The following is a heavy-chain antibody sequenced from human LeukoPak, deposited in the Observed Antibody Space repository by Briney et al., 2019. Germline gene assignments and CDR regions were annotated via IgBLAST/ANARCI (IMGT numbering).Heavy chain of an antibody. CDR1: GGSISSGGYY. D-gene: IGHD2-2*01. J-gene: IGHJ6*03. CDR2: IYYSGST. V-gene: IGHV4-31*03. CDR3: ARTVVVPAALLRYYYYYMDV. Sequence: PSQTLSLTCTVSGGSISSGGYYWSWIRQHPGKGLEWIGYIYYSGSTYYNLSLKSRVTISVDTSKNQFSLKLSSVTAADTAMYYCARTVVVPAALLRYYYYYMDVWGKGTTVTVSS.